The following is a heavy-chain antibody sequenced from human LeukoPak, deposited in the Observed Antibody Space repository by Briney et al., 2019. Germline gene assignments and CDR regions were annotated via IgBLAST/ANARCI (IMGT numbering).Heavy chain of an antibody. D-gene: IGHD3-10*01. CDR1: RHTFTGYY. CDR3: ASPDYYGSGSYQFDP. CDR2: INPNSGAT. J-gene: IGHJ5*02. Sequence: ASVKVSCKASRHTFTGYYMHWVRQAPGQGLEWMGWINPNSGATMYAQKFQGRVTLTTDTFISTAYMQLRSLKSDDTAVYYCASPDYYGSGSYQFDPWGQGTLVTVSS. V-gene: IGHV1-2*02.